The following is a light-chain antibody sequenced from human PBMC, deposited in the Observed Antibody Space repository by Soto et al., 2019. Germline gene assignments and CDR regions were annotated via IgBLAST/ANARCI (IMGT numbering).Light chain of an antibody. CDR3: QTWGTGIQV. CDR1: SGHSNYA. CDR2: LNSDGSH. Sequence: QSVLTQSPSASASLGASVKLTCTLSSGHSNYAIAWHQQQPEKGPRYLMKLNSDGSHSKGDGIPDRFSGSSSGAERYLTISSLQSEDEADYYCQTWGTGIQVFGGGTKFTVL. V-gene: IGLV4-69*01. J-gene: IGLJ3*02.